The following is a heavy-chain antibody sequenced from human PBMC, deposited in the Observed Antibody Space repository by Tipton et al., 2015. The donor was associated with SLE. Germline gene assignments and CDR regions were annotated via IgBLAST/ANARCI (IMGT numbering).Heavy chain of an antibody. D-gene: IGHD6-19*01. CDR1: GFTFSSYS. J-gene: IGHJ4*02. CDR2: ISSRSSNI. V-gene: IGHV3-21*03. Sequence: SLRLSCVASGFTFSSYSMNWVRQAPGKGLEWVASISSRSSNIFYADSMEGRFTISRDNTKNSLYLQMNRLRVEDTAVYYCASRMAGTEFGHWGQGTLVTVSS. CDR3: ASRMAGTEFGH.